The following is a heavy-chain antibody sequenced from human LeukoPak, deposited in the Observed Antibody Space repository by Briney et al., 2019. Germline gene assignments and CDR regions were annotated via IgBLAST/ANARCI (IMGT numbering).Heavy chain of an antibody. Sequence: PGGSLRLSCAASGFTFSSYGMHWVRQAPGKGLEWVAVIWYDGSNKYYADSVKGRFTISRDNSKNTLYLQMNSLRAEDTAVYYCAKDDNSWYLFDYWGQGTLVTVSS. V-gene: IGHV3-33*06. CDR1: GFTFSSYG. J-gene: IGHJ4*02. D-gene: IGHD6-13*01. CDR3: AKDDNSWYLFDY. CDR2: IWYDGSNK.